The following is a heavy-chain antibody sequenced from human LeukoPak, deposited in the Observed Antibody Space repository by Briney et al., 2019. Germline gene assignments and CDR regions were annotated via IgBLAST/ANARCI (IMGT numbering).Heavy chain of an antibody. CDR1: GFTFSSYD. D-gene: IGHD1-26*01. Sequence: GGSLRLSCAASGFTFSSYDMSWVRQAPGRGLEWVSGITGSGGSTYYADSVKGRLTISRDNSKNTLYLQMNSLRAEDTAVYYCAKGNWGERLDWYFDLWGRGTLVTVSS. CDR3: AKGNWGERLDWYFDL. V-gene: IGHV3-23*01. J-gene: IGHJ2*01. CDR2: ITGSGGST.